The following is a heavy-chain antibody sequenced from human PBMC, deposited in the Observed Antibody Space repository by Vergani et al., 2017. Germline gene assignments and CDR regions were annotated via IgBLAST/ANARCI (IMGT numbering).Heavy chain of an antibody. CDR1: GGSFSGYY. J-gene: IGHJ4*02. V-gene: IGHV3-21*01. D-gene: IGHD6-6*01. CDR2: ISSSSSYI. Sequence: VQLQQWGAGLLKPSETLSLTCAVYGGSFSGYYWSWIRQPPGKGLEWVSSISSSSSYIYYADSVKGRFTISRDNAKNSLYLQMNSLRAEDTAVYYCARDLSLSSMGDYWGQGTLVTVSS. CDR3: ARDLSLSSMGDY.